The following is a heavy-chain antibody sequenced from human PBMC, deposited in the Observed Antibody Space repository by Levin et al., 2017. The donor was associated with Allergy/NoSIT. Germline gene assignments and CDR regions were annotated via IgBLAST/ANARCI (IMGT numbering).Heavy chain of an antibody. D-gene: IGHD3-22*01. Sequence: ASVKVSCKASRYIFSDYFIHWVRQAPGQGLEWMGWINPHSGDTKYVQEFQGRVTMTRDTSISTAYMELTRLTSDDTAVYYCARDLYNDDSVFGYWGQGTLVNVFS. CDR3: ARDLYNDDSVFGY. CDR1: RYIFSDYF. V-gene: IGHV1-2*02. CDR2: INPHSGDT. J-gene: IGHJ4*02.